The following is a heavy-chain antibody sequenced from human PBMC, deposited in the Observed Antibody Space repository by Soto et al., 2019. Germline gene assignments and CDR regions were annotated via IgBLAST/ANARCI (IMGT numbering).Heavy chain of an antibody. J-gene: IGHJ1*01. D-gene: IGHD6-13*01. CDR3: AHEQQLVFQH. CDR2: IWYDGSNK. CDR1: GFTFSSYG. Sequence: QVQLVESGGGVVQPGRSLRLSCAASGFTFSSYGMHWVREAPGKGLEWVAVIWYDGSNKYYADSVKGRFTISRDNSKNTLYLQMNSLRAEDTAVYYCAHEQQLVFQHWGQGTLVTVSS. V-gene: IGHV3-33*06.